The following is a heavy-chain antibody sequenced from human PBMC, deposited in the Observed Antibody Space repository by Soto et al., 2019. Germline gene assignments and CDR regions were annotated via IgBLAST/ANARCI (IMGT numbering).Heavy chain of an antibody. V-gene: IGHV1-69*12. J-gene: IGHJ3*02. CDR1: GGTFSSYA. CDR2: IIPIFGTA. D-gene: IGHD3-16*01. CDR3: ASERLRLGEEDAFDI. Sequence: QVQLVQSGAEVKKPGSSVKVSCKASGGTFSSYAISWVRQAPGQGLEWMGGIIPIFGTANYAQKFQGRVTNTAAESTSTTYKELSRLRTEDRAVYYCASERLRLGEEDAFDIWGQGTMVTVSS.